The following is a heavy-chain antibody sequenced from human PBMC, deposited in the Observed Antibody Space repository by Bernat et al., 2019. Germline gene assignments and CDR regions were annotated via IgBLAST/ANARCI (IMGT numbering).Heavy chain of an antibody. CDR1: GDSVSSNSAA. J-gene: IGHJ3*02. CDR2: TYYRSKWYN. CDR3: ARRRSITGTTPLDALDI. D-gene: IGHD1-7*01. V-gene: IGHV6-1*01. Sequence: QVQLQQSGPGLVKPSQTLSLTCAISGDSVSSNSAAWNWIRQSPSRGLEWLGRTYYRSKWYNDYAVSVKSRITFNPDTSKNQFTLQLNSVTPEDTAVYYCARRRSITGTTPLDALDIWGQGTMVTVSS.